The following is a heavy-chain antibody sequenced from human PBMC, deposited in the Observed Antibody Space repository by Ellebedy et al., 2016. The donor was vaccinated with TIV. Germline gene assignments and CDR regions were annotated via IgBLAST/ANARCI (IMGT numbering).Heavy chain of an antibody. Sequence: AASVKVSCKASGYTFTDYYIHWVRQAPGQGLEWMGWSNPSTGGTNNAQKFQGRVTLTRDTSITTAYMELSRLRSDDTAVYYCARWVGDYGSGSQFDYWGQGTLVTVSS. D-gene: IGHD3-10*01. CDR3: ARWVGDYGSGSQFDY. CDR2: SNPSTGGT. CDR1: GYTFTDYY. V-gene: IGHV1-2*02. J-gene: IGHJ4*02.